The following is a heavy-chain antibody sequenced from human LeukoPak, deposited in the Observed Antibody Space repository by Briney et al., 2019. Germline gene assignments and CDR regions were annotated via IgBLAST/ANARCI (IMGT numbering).Heavy chain of an antibody. CDR3: GRGRLGSYYYGSRNYPNHYYYGMDV. D-gene: IGHD3-10*01. V-gene: IGHV4-34*01. CDR1: GGSFSGHY. Sequence: SETLSLACAVFGGSFSGHYCSWIRQPPGKGLEWIGEINHGGSTNCNPSLKSRVTISVGTSKNQFSLKLSSVTAADTAVSYCGRGRLGSYYYGSRNYPNHYYYGMDVWGQGTTVSVSS. J-gene: IGHJ6*02. CDR2: INHGGST.